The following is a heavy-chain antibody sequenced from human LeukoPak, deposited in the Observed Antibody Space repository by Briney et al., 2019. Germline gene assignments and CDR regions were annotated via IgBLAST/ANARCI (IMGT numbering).Heavy chain of an antibody. J-gene: IGHJ3*02. CDR1: GYTFTGYY. D-gene: IGHD1-26*01. CDR3: ARSDHNSWNAFDI. Sequence: ASVKVSCKASGYTFTGYYMHWVRQAPGQGLEWMGWINPKRGDTNYAQKFQGRVTMTRDTSISTVYMELSRLRSDDTAVYYCARSDHNSWNAFDIWGQGTMVTVSS. CDR2: INPKRGDT. V-gene: IGHV1-2*02.